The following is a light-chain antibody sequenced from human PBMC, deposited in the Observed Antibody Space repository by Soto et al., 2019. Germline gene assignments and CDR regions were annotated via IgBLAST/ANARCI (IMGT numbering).Light chain of an antibody. J-gene: IGLJ2*01. V-gene: IGLV2-23*01. Sequence: QSALTQPASVSGSPGQSITISCIGVSSDIGNSKFVSWYQQLPGRAPQLVLYEGTRRPSGVSNRLSGAMCDNAASLTISAVQTEDEGDYYCCLHAGSFVLFGGGTKVTVL. CDR1: SSDIGNSKF. CDR2: EGT. CDR3: CLHAGSFVL.